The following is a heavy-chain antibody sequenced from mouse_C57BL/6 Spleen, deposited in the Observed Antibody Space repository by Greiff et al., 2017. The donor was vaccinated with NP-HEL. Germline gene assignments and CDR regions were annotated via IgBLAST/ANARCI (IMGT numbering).Heavy chain of an antibody. D-gene: IGHD3-2*02. J-gene: IGHJ4*01. CDR1: GYTFTDHT. V-gene: IGHV1-78*01. Sequence: QVQLQQSDAELVKPGASVKISCKVSGYTFTDHTIHWMKQSPEQGLEWIGYIYPRDGSTKYNEKFKGKATLTADKSSSTAYMQLNSLTSEDSAVYFCERSDSSGYSYYAMDYWGQGTSVTVSS. CDR3: ERSDSSGYSYYAMDY. CDR2: IYPRDGST.